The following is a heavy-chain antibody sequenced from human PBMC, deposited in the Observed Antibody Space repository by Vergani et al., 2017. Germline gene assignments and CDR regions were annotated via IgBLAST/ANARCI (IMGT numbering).Heavy chain of an antibody. CDR2: ISARYPST. Sequence: EVQLLESGGGLVQPGGSLRLSCAASGFTFSSYAMSWVRQAPGKGLEWVSAISARYPSTYYADSVKGRFTISRDNSKNMLYLQMNSLRAEDTAVYYCARLSYDTTPYLQGGYDCWVQGTLVSVSS. J-gene: IGHJ4*02. CDR1: GFTFSSYA. D-gene: IGHD3-22*01. CDR3: ARLSYDTTPYLQGGYDC. V-gene: IGHV3-23*01.